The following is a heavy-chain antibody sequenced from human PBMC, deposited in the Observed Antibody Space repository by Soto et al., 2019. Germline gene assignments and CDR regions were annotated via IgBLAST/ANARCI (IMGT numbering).Heavy chain of an antibody. CDR3: AKGGRPSVTIFGVVMGTSGYYGMDV. CDR2: ISYDGSNK. D-gene: IGHD3-3*01. J-gene: IGHJ6*02. Sequence: PGGSLRLSCAASGFTFSSYGMHWVRQAPGKGLEWVAVISYDGSNKYYADSVKGRFTISRDNSKNTLYLQMNSLRAEDTAVYYCAKGGRPSVTIFGVVMGTSGYYGMDVWGQGTTVTVSS. CDR1: GFTFSSYG. V-gene: IGHV3-30*18.